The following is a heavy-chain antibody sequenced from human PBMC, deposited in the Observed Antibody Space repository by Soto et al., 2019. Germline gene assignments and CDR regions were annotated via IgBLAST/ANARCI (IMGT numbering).Heavy chain of an antibody. J-gene: IGHJ4*02. CDR1: GGSISSGGGF. V-gene: IGHV4-30-4*01. CDR2: VYYSGSA. Sequence: PSVPLSLTCAVAGGSISSGGGFWCWIRQPPGKGLEWIGYVYYSGSAYYNPSLKSRVTISVATSKNQFSLKLTSMTAADTAVYYCARAVWGSSMVHDYWGQGTLVTVSS. D-gene: IGHD3-10*01. CDR3: ARAVWGSSMVHDY.